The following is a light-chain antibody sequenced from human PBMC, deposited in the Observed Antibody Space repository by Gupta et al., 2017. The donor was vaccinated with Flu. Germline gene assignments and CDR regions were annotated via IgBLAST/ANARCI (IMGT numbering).Light chain of an antibody. Sequence: PPYRHPSSRDLETNSCQAIHEITSIISWNPQERGYIPKLLIHRGSKGETGVPTRFSGSGCATNFTFTISRLHLTDFAKTSCQQDYNLPWTFGQGTKVET. CDR3: QQDYNLPWT. J-gene: IGKJ1*01. V-gene: IGKV1-33*01. CDR1: HEITSI. CDR2: RGS.